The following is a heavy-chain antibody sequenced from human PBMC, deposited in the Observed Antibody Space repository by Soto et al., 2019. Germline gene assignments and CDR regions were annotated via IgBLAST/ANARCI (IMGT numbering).Heavy chain of an antibody. V-gene: IGHV3-66*01. CDR3: ARVGIYCSGGSCSQMDAFDI. Sequence: GGSLRLSCAASGFTVSSNYMSWVRQAPGKGLEWVSVIYSGGSTYYADSVKGRFTISRDNSKNTLYLQMNSLRAEDTAVYYCARVGIYCSGGSCSQMDAFDIWGQGTMVTVSS. D-gene: IGHD2-15*01. CDR1: GFTVSSNY. CDR2: IYSGGST. J-gene: IGHJ3*02.